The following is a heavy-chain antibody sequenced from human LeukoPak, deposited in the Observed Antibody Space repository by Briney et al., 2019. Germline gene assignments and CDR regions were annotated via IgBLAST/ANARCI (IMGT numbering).Heavy chain of an antibody. D-gene: IGHD6-19*01. CDR1: GGYISNSSYY. CDR2: IYYSGST. Sequence: PSETLSLTCTVSGGYISNSSYYWGWIRQPPGKGLEWIGSIYYSGSTYYNPSLKSRVTIYVDTSKNQFSLKLSSVTAADTAVYYCARRGSSGWYFDYWGQGTLVTVSS. J-gene: IGHJ4*02. CDR3: ARRGSSGWYFDY. V-gene: IGHV4-39*01.